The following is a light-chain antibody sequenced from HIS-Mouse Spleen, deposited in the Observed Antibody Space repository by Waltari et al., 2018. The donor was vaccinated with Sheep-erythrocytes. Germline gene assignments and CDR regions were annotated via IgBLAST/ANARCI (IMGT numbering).Light chain of an antibody. CDR2: AAS. J-gene: IGKJ2*01. CDR3: PKRYSTPSP. CDR1: QSISSH. V-gene: IGKV1-39*01. Sequence: DIKMPNPPSSLSPSVGDRVTITCRASQSISSHFNWYQQKPGKAPKLLIYAASSLQSGVPSRFSGSGSRIYFTRPMSSRQPEEIATYYCPKRYSTPSPVGPVTKLLI.